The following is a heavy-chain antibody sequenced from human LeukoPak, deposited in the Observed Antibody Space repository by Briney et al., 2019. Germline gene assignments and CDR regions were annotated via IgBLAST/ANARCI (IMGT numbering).Heavy chain of an antibody. CDR1: GFTFSSYG. J-gene: IGHJ4*02. Sequence: GGSLRLSCAASGFTFSSYGMHWVRQAPGKGLEWGGRIKSKTDGGTTDYAAPVKGRFTISRDDSKNTLYLQMNSLKTEDTAVYYCTTLPPIIWDDYWGQGTLVTVSS. CDR3: TTLPPIIWDDY. CDR2: IKSKTDGGTT. D-gene: IGHD3-16*01. V-gene: IGHV3-15*01.